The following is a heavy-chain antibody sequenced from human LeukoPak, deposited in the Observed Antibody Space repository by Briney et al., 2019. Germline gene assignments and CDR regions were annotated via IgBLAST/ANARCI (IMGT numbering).Heavy chain of an antibody. V-gene: IGHV3-7*01. CDR3: ARPGHSYGNGHNWFDP. Sequence: GGSLRLSCAASGFTFSSYWMSWVRQAPGKGLEWVANINQDGREIHYVDSVKGRFTISRDNAKNSLYLQMNSLRAEDTAVYHCARPGHSYGNGHNWFDPWGQGTLVTVSS. CDR1: GFTFSSYW. D-gene: IGHD5-18*01. J-gene: IGHJ5*02. CDR2: INQDGREI.